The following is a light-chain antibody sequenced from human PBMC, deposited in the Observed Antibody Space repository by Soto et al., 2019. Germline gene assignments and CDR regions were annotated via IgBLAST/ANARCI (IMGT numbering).Light chain of an antibody. CDR3: CSYAGPNTFV. V-gene: IGLV2-23*02. CDR1: SSDVGPYNL. Sequence: QSALTQSASVSGSPGQSITISSTGTSSDVGPYNLVSWYQQHPGKAPKLIIYEVTERPSGVSNRFSGSKSGNTASLTISGLQADDEADYYCCSYAGPNTFVFGLGTTVTVL. J-gene: IGLJ1*01. CDR2: EVT.